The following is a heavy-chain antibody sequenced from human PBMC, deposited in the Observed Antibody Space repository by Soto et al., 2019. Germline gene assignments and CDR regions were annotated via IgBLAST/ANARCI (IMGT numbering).Heavy chain of an antibody. J-gene: IGHJ4*02. V-gene: IGHV4-38-2*01. CDR2: IYHSGTT. CDR1: GYSISSGYY. Sequence: SETLSLTCAVSGYSISSGYYWGWIRQPPGKGLEWIATIYHSGTTYSNPSLKSRVTISVDTSKNQFSLKLSSATVADTAVYYCARGLYYYNSSGYSPDYWGLGTLGAVSS. D-gene: IGHD3-22*01. CDR3: ARGLYYYNSSGYSPDY.